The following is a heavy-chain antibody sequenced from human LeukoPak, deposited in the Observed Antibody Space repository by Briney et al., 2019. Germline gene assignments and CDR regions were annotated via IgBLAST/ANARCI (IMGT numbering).Heavy chain of an antibody. V-gene: IGHV4-59*11. J-gene: IGHJ6*03. CDR1: GDSISSHY. CDR2: FYDSGST. CDR3: ARVLQNYYHLDV. D-gene: IGHD2/OR15-2a*01. Sequence: SETLSLTCSVSGDSISSHYWSWIRQPPGKGLEWIGFFYDSGSTYYKSSLKSRVTMSVDTSKNQFSLKLSSVTAADAAVYYCARVLQNYYHLDVWGTGTTVTVSS.